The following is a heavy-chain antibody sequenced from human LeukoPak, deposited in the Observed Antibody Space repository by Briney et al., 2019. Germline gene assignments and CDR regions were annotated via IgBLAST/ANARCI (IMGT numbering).Heavy chain of an antibody. CDR1: GGSISSYY. CDR2: IYYSGST. D-gene: IGHD3-10*01. Sequence: SETLSLTCTVSGGSISSYYWSWIRQPPGKGLEWIGYIYYSGSTNYNPSLKSRVTISVDTSKNQFSLKLSSVTAADTAVYYCATLGRYYGSGSYYNKPLDYGMDVWGQGTTVTVSS. J-gene: IGHJ6*02. CDR3: ATLGRYYGSGSYYNKPLDYGMDV. V-gene: IGHV4-59*08.